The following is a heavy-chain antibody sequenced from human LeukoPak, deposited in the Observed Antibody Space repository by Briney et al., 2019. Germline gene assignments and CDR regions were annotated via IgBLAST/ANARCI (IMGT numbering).Heavy chain of an antibody. V-gene: IGHV4-59*11. Sequence: GSLRLSCAASGFNFANHAMSWVRQTPGKGLEWIGYIYYSGSTNYNPSLKSRVTISVDTSKNQFSRKLSSVTAADTAVYYCARATSGSYSQTDYWGQGTLVTVSS. CDR3: ARATSGSYSQTDY. J-gene: IGHJ4*02. D-gene: IGHD1-26*01. CDR1: GFNFANHA. CDR2: IYYSGST.